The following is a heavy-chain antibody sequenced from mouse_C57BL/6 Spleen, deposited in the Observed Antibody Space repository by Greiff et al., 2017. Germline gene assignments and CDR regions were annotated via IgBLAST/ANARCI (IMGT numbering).Heavy chain of an antibody. CDR2: IHPNSGST. V-gene: IGHV1-64*01. CDR1: GYTFTSYW. CDR3: ARTGALYYDY. Sequence: QVHVKQPGAELVKPGASVKLSCKASGYTFTSYWMHWVKQRPGQGLEWIGMIHPNSGSTKYNEKFKSKATLTVDKSSSTAYMQLSSLTSEASEVYSFARTGALYYDYWGQGTTLTVSS. J-gene: IGHJ2*01.